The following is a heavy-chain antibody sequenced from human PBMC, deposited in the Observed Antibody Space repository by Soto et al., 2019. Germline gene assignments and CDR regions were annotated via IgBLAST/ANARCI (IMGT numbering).Heavy chain of an antibody. CDR3: ARFRRGLYYFDY. D-gene: IGHD3-22*01. J-gene: IGHJ4*02. CDR2: IYYSGST. CDR1: GGSISSYY. Sequence: SETLSLTCTVSGGSISSYYWSWIRQPPGKGLEWIGYIYYSGSTNYNPSLKSRVTISVDTSKNQFSLKLSSVTAADTAVYYCARFRRGLYYFDYWGQGTLVTVSS. V-gene: IGHV4-59*01.